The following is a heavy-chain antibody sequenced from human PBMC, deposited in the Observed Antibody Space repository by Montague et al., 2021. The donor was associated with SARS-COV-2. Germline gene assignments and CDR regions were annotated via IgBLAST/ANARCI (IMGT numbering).Heavy chain of an antibody. Sequence: SETLSLTCAVYGGSFSVYYWSWLRQSPRSGLEWIGEINHSGSANYNPSLKSRVTISVDTSKNQFSLKLASVTAADTAMYYCAKERAVVRAARAVVAFDLWGQGTMVTVSS. J-gene: IGHJ3*01. CDR1: GGSFSVYY. CDR2: INHSGSA. CDR3: AKERAVVRAARAVVAFDL. D-gene: IGHD2-2*01. V-gene: IGHV4-34*01.